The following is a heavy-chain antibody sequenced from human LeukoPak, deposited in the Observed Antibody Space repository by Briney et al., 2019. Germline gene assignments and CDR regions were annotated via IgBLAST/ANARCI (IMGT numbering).Heavy chain of an antibody. CDR2: IMSDGRST. CDR1: GFTFTTYG. J-gene: IGHJ4*02. V-gene: IGHV3-74*01. D-gene: IGHD2-2*01. CDR3: AKGLGYCSSTSCYALDYFDY. Sequence: GGSLRLSCAASGFTFTTYGMHWVRQAPGKGLVWVSRIMSDGRSTYADSVKGRFTISRDNSKNTLYLQMNSLRAEDTAVYYCAKGLGYCSSTSCYALDYFDYWGQGTLVTVSS.